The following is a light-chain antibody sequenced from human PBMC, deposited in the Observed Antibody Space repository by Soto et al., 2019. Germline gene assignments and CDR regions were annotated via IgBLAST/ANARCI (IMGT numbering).Light chain of an antibody. V-gene: IGKV3-20*01. CDR2: GVS. Sequence: EIVLTQSPGTLSLSPGERATLSCRASQSVSSSYLAWYQQKPGQAPRLLIHGVSNRATGIPDRFSGSGSGTDSTLTISRLEPDDFAVYYCQQYGNSLTFGGGTRVEIK. CDR1: QSVSSSY. CDR3: QQYGNSLT. J-gene: IGKJ4*01.